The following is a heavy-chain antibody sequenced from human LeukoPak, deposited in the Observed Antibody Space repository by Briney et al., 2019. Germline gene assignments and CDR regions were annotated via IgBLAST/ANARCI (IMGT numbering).Heavy chain of an antibody. J-gene: IGHJ4*02. Sequence: GGSLRLSCAASGFTLSSYAMSWVRQAPGKGLEWVSAISDRGNTYHADSVKGRFTISRDSSKNTLFLQMNRLRPEDAAVYYCAKAKGYSYGWDYWGQGTLVTVSS. D-gene: IGHD5-18*01. CDR3: AKAKGYSYGWDY. CDR1: GFTLSSYA. V-gene: IGHV3-23*01. CDR2: ISDRGNT.